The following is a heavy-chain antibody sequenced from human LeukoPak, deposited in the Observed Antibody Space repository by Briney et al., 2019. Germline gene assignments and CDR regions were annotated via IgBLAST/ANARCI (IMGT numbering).Heavy chain of an antibody. Sequence: PGGSLRLSCAASGFTFSSYWMHWLRHAPGKGLVWVSRINSDGSSTSYADSVKGRFTISRDNAKNTLYLQMNSLRAEDTAVYYCARGDIVVVPAAIATSDYYGMDVWGQGTTVTVSS. CDR2: INSDGSST. CDR1: GFTFSSYW. D-gene: IGHD2-2*01. V-gene: IGHV3-74*01. J-gene: IGHJ6*02. CDR3: ARGDIVVVPAAIATSDYYGMDV.